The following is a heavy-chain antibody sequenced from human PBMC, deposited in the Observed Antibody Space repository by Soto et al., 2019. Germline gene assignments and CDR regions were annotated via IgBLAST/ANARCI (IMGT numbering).Heavy chain of an antibody. CDR3: ARDLVVPAARSYYMDV. J-gene: IGHJ6*03. CDR2: IKQDGSEK. Sequence: GGSLRLSCAASGFTFSSYWMSWVRQAPGKGLEWVANIKQDGSEKYYVDSVKGRFTISRDNAKNSLYLQMNSLRAEDTAVYYCARDLVVPAARSYYMDVWGKGTTVTVSS. V-gene: IGHV3-7*03. CDR1: GFTFSSYW. D-gene: IGHD2-2*01.